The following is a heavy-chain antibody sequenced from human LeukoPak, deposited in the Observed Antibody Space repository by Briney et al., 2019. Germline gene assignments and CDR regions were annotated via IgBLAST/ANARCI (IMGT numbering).Heavy chain of an antibody. CDR1: GFTFSSYA. V-gene: IGHV3-23*01. Sequence: GGSLRLSCAASGFTFSSYAMSWVRQAPGKGLEWVSAISGSGGSTYYADSVKGRFTISRDNSKNTLYLQMNSLGAEDTAVYYCAKVVRGVIGFDYWGQGTLVTVSS. J-gene: IGHJ4*02. CDR2: ISGSGGST. D-gene: IGHD3-10*01. CDR3: AKVVRGVIGFDY.